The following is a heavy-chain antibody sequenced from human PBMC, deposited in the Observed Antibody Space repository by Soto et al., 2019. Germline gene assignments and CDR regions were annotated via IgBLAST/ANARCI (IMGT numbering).Heavy chain of an antibody. CDR2: ISSSSSYM. Sequence: PGGSLRLSCAASGFTFSSYSMKWVRQAPGKGLEWVSSISSSSSYMYYADSVKGRFTISRDNAKNSLYLQMNSLRAKDTAVYYCARGGVIVPGYGMDVWGQGTTVTVSS. V-gene: IGHV3-21*01. J-gene: IGHJ6*02. CDR3: ARGGVIVPGYGMDV. CDR1: GFTFSSYS. D-gene: IGHD2-2*01.